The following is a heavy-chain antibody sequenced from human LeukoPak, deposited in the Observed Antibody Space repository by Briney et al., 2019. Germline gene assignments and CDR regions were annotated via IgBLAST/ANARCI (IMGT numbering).Heavy chain of an antibody. Sequence: SVKVSCKASGGTFSSYAISWVRQAPGQGLEWMGGIIPIFGTANYAQKFQGRVTITADNSTSTAYMELSSLRSEDTAVYYCARGLSRVVVVVAATAYYYGMDVWGKGTTVTVSS. V-gene: IGHV1-69*06. CDR3: ARGLSRVVVVVAATAYYYGMDV. CDR2: IIPIFGTA. J-gene: IGHJ6*04. D-gene: IGHD2-15*01. CDR1: GGTFSSYA.